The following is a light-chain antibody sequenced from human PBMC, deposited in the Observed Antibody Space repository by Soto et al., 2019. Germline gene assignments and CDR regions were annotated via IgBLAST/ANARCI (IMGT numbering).Light chain of an antibody. CDR2: DAS. J-gene: IGKJ4*01. Sequence: DIQMTQSPATLSASVGDTVTVTCRASQSVSSWLAWYQQKPGKAPKLLIYDASSLESGVPSRFSGSGSGTEFTLTISSLQPDDFATYYCQQYNSYPLTFGGGTKVDI. CDR1: QSVSSW. CDR3: QQYNSYPLT. V-gene: IGKV1-5*01.